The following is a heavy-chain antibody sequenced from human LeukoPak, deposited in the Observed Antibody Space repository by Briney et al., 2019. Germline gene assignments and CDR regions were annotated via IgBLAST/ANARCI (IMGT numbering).Heavy chain of an antibody. Sequence: GGSLRLSCAASGFTFSTNYMSWVRQAPGKGLEWVSVICSGGSPYYADSVKGRFTISRDNSKNTLYLQMNSLRAEDTAVYYCARDLNYYDSSGYGHWGQGTLVTVSS. CDR2: ICSGGSP. CDR1: GFTFSTNY. V-gene: IGHV3-53*01. J-gene: IGHJ4*02. D-gene: IGHD3-22*01. CDR3: ARDLNYYDSSGYGH.